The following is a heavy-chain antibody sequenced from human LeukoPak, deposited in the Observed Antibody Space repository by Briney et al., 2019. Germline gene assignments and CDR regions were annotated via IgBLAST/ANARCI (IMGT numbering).Heavy chain of an antibody. D-gene: IGHD3-22*01. J-gene: IGHJ3*02. V-gene: IGHV4-61*02. Sequence: SETLSLTCTVSDGSISSGSYYWSWIRQPAGNGLEWIGRIYTSGSTNYNPSLKSRVTISLDTSKNQFSLKLSSVTAADTAVYFCARGPYSYDSSGAFDIWGQGTMVTVSS. CDR3: ARGPYSYDSSGAFDI. CDR2: IYTSGST. CDR1: DGSISSGSYY.